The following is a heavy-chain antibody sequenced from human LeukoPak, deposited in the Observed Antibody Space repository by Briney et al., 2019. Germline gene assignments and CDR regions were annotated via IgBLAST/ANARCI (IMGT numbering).Heavy chain of an antibody. V-gene: IGHV3-30-3*01. D-gene: IGHD6-19*01. Sequence: GGSLRLSCAASGFTFSSYAMHWVRQAPGKGLEWVAVISYDGSNKYYADSVKGRFTISRDNSKNTLYLQMNSLRAEDTAVYYCARDLRAVASDYWGQGTLVTVSS. CDR1: GFTFSSYA. J-gene: IGHJ4*02. CDR3: ARDLRAVASDY. CDR2: ISYDGSNK.